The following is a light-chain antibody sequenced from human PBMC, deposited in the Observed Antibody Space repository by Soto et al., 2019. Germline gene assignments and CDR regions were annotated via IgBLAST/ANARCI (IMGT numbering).Light chain of an antibody. Sequence: DIQMTQSPSTLSASVGDRVTITCRASQSISSWLAWYQQKPGKAPKLLIYDVSSLESVVPSRYSGSGSGTEFTLTISSLQPDDSATYYCQQCNTFWTFGQGTKVEIK. CDR2: DVS. J-gene: IGKJ1*01. V-gene: IGKV1-5*01. CDR1: QSISSW. CDR3: QQCNTFWT.